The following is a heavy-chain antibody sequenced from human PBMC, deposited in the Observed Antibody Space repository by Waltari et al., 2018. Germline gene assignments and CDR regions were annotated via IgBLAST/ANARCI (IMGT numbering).Heavy chain of an antibody. CDR2: ISYDGSNK. Sequence: QVQLVESGGGVVQPGRSLRLSCAASGFTFSSSGMHWVRQDPVKGLEWVAVISYDGSNKYYADSVKGRFTISRDNSKNTLYLQMNSLRAEDTAVYYCAKDRILTGYYMVGLDYWGQGTLVTVSS. CDR3: AKDRILTGYYMVGLDY. CDR1: GFTFSSSG. D-gene: IGHD3-9*01. J-gene: IGHJ4*02. V-gene: IGHV3-30*18.